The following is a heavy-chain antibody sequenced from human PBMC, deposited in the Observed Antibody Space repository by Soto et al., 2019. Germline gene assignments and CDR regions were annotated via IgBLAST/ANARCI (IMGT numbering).Heavy chain of an antibody. Sequence: QAQLVQSEGEVRRPGASVKVSCKASGYSFTMYGITWVRQAPGQGLEWMGWISTYLGTTKYARKFQGRVTMTTDTSSSTAYMDLRTLRSDDTAVYYCATLIATSADYRCQGTLVTVSS. CDR1: GYSFTMYG. CDR2: ISTYLGTT. V-gene: IGHV1-18*01. D-gene: IGHD3-16*02. J-gene: IGHJ4*02. CDR3: ATLIATSADY.